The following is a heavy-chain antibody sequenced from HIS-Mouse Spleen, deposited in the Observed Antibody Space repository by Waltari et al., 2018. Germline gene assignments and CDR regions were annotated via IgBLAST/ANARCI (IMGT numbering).Heavy chain of an antibody. Sequence: WAASGFTFSSYGMHWVRQAPGKGLEWVAVIWYDGSNKYYADSVKGRFTISRDNSKNTLYLQMNSLRAEDTAVYYCAKDISDSGYAYGAFDIWGQGTMVTVSS. CDR2: IWYDGSNK. D-gene: IGHD5-12*01. J-gene: IGHJ3*02. V-gene: IGHV3-33*06. CDR1: GFTFSSYG. CDR3: AKDISDSGYAYGAFDI.